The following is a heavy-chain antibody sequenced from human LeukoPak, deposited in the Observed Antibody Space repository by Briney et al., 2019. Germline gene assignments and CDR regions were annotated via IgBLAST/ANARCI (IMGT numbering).Heavy chain of an antibody. V-gene: IGHV3-48*01. D-gene: IGHD3-16*01. CDR2: ISSSSSTI. CDR1: GFTFSSYS. CDR3: ARAYVPRMRWYFDL. Sequence: GGSLRLSCAASGFTFSSYSMNWVRQAPGKGLEWVSYISSSSSTIYYADSEKGRFTISRDNAKNSLYLQMNSLRAEDTAVYYCARAYVPRMRWYFDLWGRGTLVTVSS. J-gene: IGHJ2*01.